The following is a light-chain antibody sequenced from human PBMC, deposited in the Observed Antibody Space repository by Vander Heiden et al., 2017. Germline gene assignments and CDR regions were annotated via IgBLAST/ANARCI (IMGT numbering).Light chain of an antibody. CDR2: EVS. J-gene: IGLJ2*01. CDR3: CSYTGSNTVV. V-gene: IGLV2-23*02. Sequence: QSALTQPAPVSGSPGQSITIFCTGTSSDVGNYNLVSWYQQHPGKAPKLMIYEVSRRPLGDSNRFSGSKSGNTAFLTISGLQAEDEADYYCCSYTGSNTVVFGGGTKLSVL. CDR1: SSDVGNYNL.